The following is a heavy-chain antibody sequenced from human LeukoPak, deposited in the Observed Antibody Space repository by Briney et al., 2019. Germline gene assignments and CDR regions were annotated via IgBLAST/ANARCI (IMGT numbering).Heavy chain of an antibody. Sequence: SETLSLTCTVSGDSISSGSYYWSWIRQPPGKGLEWIGSIYYSGSTYYNPSLKSRVTISVDTSKNQFSLKLSSVTAADTAVYYCARVESIAAAVDYWGQGTLVTVSS. CDR1: GDSISSGSYY. CDR2: IYYSGST. D-gene: IGHD6-13*01. V-gene: IGHV4-39*01. CDR3: ARVESIAAAVDY. J-gene: IGHJ4*02.